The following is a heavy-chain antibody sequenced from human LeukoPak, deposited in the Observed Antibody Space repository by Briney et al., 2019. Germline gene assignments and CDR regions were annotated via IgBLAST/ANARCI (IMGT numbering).Heavy chain of an antibody. CDR2: IYYSGST. D-gene: IGHD3-22*01. Sequence: PSETLSLTCTVSGGSINSNSYYWGWIRQPPGKGLEWVGNIYYSGSTSYNPSLKSRVTISINTSKIQFPLKLNSVTAADTAVYYCARDEAYYYDSSGYFGAFDIWGQGTMVTVSS. CDR1: GGSINSNSYY. V-gene: IGHV4-39*06. CDR3: ARDEAYYYDSSGYFGAFDI. J-gene: IGHJ3*02.